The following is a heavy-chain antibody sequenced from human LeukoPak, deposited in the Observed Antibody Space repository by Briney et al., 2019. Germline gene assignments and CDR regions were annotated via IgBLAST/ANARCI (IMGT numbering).Heavy chain of an antibody. D-gene: IGHD1-26*01. CDR1: GFTFSSYS. CDR3: ATESRIVGGTRAFDI. V-gene: IGHV3-21*01. J-gene: IGHJ3*02. Sequence: GGSLRLSCAASGFTFSSYSMNWVRQAPGKGLEWVSCISSSSSYIYYADSVKGRFTISRDNAKNSLYLQMNSLRAEDTAVYYCATESRIVGGTRAFDIWGQGTMVTVSS. CDR2: ISSSSSYI.